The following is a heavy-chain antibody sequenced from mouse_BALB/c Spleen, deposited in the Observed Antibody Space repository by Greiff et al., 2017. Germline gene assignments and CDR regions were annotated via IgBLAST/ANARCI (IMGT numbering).Heavy chain of an antibody. CDR1: GFSFTSYA. CDR3: VRGDAWFAY. CDR2: IWTGGGT. Sequence: QVQLKQSGPGLVAPSQCLSITCTVSGFSFTSYAISWIRQPPGKGLEWLGVIWTGGGTNYNSAFMSRLSISKDNSKSQVFLKMNSLQTDDTAIYYCVRGDAWFAYWGQGTLVTVSA. V-gene: IGHV2-9-2*01. J-gene: IGHJ3*01.